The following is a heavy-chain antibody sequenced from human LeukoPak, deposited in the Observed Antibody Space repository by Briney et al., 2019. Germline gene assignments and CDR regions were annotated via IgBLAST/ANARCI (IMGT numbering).Heavy chain of an antibody. Sequence: SETLSLTCAVYGGSFSGYYWSWIRQPPGEGLEWIGEIHPSGSTDYNPSLKSRVTISADTSKNQFSLKLRSVTAADTAVYYCARGHDSAKVGYWGQGTLVTVSS. D-gene: IGHD1-26*01. V-gene: IGHV4-34*01. CDR1: GGSFSGYY. CDR2: IHPSGST. CDR3: ARGHDSAKVGY. J-gene: IGHJ4*02.